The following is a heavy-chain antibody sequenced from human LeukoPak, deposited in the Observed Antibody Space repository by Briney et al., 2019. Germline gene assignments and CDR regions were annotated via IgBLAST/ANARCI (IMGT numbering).Heavy chain of an antibody. CDR3: ARAVTAYWYFDL. J-gene: IGHJ2*01. CDR1: GGSMSRYY. Sequence: SETLSLACTVSGGSMSRYYWSWIRQPPGKGLEWIGYIYYSGSTNYNPSLKSRVTISVDASENQFSLKLSSVTAADTAVYYCARAVTAYWYFDLWGRGALVTVSS. V-gene: IGHV4-59*01. D-gene: IGHD2-21*02. CDR2: IYYSGST.